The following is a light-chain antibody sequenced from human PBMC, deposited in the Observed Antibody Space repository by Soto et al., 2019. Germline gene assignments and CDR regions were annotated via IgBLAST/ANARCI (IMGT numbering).Light chain of an antibody. J-gene: IGKJ3*01. CDR1: QSISTY. V-gene: IGKV1-39*01. CDR2: SAS. CDR3: QQSYNGPFT. Sequence: DIQMTQSPSSLSASVGDRVTITCRASQSISTYLNWYQQRPGKAPNLLIYSASSLQTGVPSRFSGSGSGTDFTLTITKRQPEDFATYYCQQSYNGPFTFGPGTKVDIK.